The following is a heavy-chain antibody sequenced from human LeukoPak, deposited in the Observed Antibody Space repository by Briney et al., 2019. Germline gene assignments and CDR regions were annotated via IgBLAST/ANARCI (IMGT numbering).Heavy chain of an antibody. CDR1: GFTFSSYA. CDR2: ISGSGGST. D-gene: IGHD3-22*01. Sequence: QPGGSLSLSCAASGFTFSSYAMSWLRQAPGKGLEWVSVISGSGGSTYYADSVKGRFTISRDNAKNSQYLQMNSLRAEDTAVYYCARGYYYDSSGYYYWGQGTLVTVSS. V-gene: IGHV3-23*01. J-gene: IGHJ4*02. CDR3: ARGYYYDSSGYYY.